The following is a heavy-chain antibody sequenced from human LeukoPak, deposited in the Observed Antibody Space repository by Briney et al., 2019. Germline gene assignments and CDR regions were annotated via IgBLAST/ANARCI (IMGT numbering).Heavy chain of an antibody. CDR1: GGSISSGCYY. CDR2: IYTSGST. J-gene: IGHJ6*02. D-gene: IGHD2-21*01. CDR3: ARDYKRYSYYYYGMDV. Sequence: PSQTLSLTCTVSGGSISSGCYYWSWIRQPAGKGLEWIGRIYTSGSTNYNPSLKSRVTISVDTSKNQFSLKLSSVTAADTAVYYCARDYKRYSYYYYGMDVWGQGTTVTVSS. V-gene: IGHV4-61*02.